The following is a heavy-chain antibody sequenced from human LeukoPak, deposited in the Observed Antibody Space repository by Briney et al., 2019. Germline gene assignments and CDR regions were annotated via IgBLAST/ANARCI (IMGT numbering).Heavy chain of an antibody. CDR3: ARGIATDNWFDP. CDR2: IYTSGST. J-gene: IGHJ5*02. CDR1: GGSISSGGYY. D-gene: IGHD2-21*01. V-gene: IGHV4-61*02. Sequence: SETLSLTCTVSGGSISSGGYYWSWIRQPAGKGLEWIGRIYTSGSTNYNPSLKSRVTISVDTSKNQFSLKLSSVTAADTAVYYCARGIATDNWFDPWGQGTLVTVSS.